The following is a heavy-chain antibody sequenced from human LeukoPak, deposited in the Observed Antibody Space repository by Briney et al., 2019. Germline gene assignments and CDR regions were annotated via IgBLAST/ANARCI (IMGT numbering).Heavy chain of an antibody. D-gene: IGHD1-26*01. V-gene: IGHV5-51*01. CDR2: IYPGDSDT. CDR1: GYSFTSYW. J-gene: IGHJ4*02. CDR3: ARGQLGELPEYYFAY. Sequence: GESLKISCKGSGYSFTSYWIGWVRQMPGKGLEWMGIIYPGDSDTRYSPSFQGQVTISADKSISTAYLQWSSLKVSDTAMYYCARGQLGELPEYYFAYWGQGTLVTVSS.